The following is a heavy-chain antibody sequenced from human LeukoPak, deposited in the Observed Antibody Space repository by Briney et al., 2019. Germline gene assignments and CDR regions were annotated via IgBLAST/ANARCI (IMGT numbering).Heavy chain of an antibody. D-gene: IGHD5-24*01. V-gene: IGHV3-7*01. CDR1: AFTFSYYW. CDR2: INPDGSQK. Sequence: PGGSLRLSCAASAFTFSYYWMNWVRHAPGKGLEGVASINPDGSQKLYVDSVKGRFTISRDNTKSSLYLQMNSLGAEDTAMYYCAKLLGTATTYDSWGQGTRVTVSS. J-gene: IGHJ4*02. CDR3: AKLLGTATTYDS.